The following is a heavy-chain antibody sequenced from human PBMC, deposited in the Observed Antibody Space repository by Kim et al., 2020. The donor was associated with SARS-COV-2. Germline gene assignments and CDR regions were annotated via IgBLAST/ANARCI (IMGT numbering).Heavy chain of an antibody. CDR2: INPNSGGT. CDR3: AREGEQWLGPHFDY. J-gene: IGHJ4*02. D-gene: IGHD6-19*01. Sequence: ASVKVSCKASGYTFTGYYMHWVRQAPGRGLEWMGRINPNSGGTNYAQKFQGRVTMTRDTSISTAYMELSRLRSDDTAVYYCAREGEQWLGPHFDYWGQGTLVTVSS. CDR1: GYTFTGYY. V-gene: IGHV1-2*06.